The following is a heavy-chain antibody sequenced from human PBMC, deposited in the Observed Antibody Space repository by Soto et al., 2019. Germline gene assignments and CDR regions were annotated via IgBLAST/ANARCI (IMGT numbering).Heavy chain of an antibody. CDR1: GYTFTNYG. Sequence: ASLKVSCKASGYTFTNYGISWVRQAPGQGLEWMGWISANNGNTNYAQKLQGRVTMTTDTSTSTAYMELSRLRSDDTAVYYCAREKGYSYGFRGYYYGMDVWGQGTTVTVSS. CDR3: AREKGYSYGFRGYYYGMDV. CDR2: ISANNGNT. V-gene: IGHV1-18*01. D-gene: IGHD5-18*01. J-gene: IGHJ6*02.